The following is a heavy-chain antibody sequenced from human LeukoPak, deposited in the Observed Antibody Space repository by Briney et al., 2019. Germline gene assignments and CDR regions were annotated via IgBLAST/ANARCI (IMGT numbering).Heavy chain of an antibody. D-gene: IGHD6-13*01. CDR2: IRSKANSYAT. V-gene: IGHV3-73*01. J-gene: IGHJ1*01. CDR3: TSRSLSIAAAGTSEYFQH. CDR1: GFTFSGSA. Sequence: PGGSLRLSCAASGFTFSGSAMHWVRQASGKGLEWVGRIRSKANSYATAYAASVKGRFTISRDDSKNTAYLQMNSLKTEDTAVDYCTSRSLSIAAAGTSEYFQHWGQGTLVTVSS.